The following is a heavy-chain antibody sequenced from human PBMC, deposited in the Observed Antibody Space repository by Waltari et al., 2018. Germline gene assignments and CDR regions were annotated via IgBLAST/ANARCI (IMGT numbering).Heavy chain of an antibody. Sequence: QVQLVQSGAEVEKPGASVKVSCQAPGSPFTGQQTPWVLPAPRQVLEWMGWINPNSGGTNYAQKFQGRVTMTRDTSISTAYMELSRLRSDDTAVYYCAREGRYFGKYQLLRTNWFDPWGQGTLVTVSS. D-gene: IGHD2-2*01. J-gene: IGHJ5*02. CDR1: GSPFTGQQ. V-gene: IGHV1-2*02. CDR3: AREGRYFGKYQLLRTNWFDP. CDR2: INPNSGGT.